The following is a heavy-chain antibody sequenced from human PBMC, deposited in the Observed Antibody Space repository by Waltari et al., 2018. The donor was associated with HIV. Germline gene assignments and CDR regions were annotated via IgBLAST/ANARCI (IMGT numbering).Heavy chain of an antibody. CDR1: GFDASLYV. V-gene: IGHV3-23*04. CDR3: AREAGVAAGPLDH. CDR2: LGRNDNVT. Sequence: ELVESGGGLVQHGGSMTLSCAASGFDASLYVMSWFRQTPGQGLEWVSSLGRNDNVTRNMDCTNGRFTMSRDDSENMIYLHMDRLTVDDTAIYFCAREAGVAAGPLDHWGQGILVTVSS. D-gene: IGHD6-19*01. J-gene: IGHJ4*02.